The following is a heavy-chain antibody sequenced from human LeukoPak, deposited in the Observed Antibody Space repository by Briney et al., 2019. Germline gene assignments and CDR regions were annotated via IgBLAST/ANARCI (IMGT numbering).Heavy chain of an antibody. Sequence: PSETLSLTCTVSSDFFSSVTDYWAWIRQPPGKGLEWIASGDYSGGTYYNPSLESRVAISADMSKNQFSLKLSSVTAADTAVYYCARELWYGSGSRDAFDIWGQGTMVTVSS. D-gene: IGHD6-19*01. CDR1: SDFFSSVTDY. V-gene: IGHV4-39*07. J-gene: IGHJ3*02. CDR3: ARELWYGSGSRDAFDI. CDR2: GDYSGGT.